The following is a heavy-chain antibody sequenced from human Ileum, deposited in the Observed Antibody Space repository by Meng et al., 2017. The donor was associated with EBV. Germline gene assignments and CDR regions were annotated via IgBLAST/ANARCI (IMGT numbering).Heavy chain of an antibody. J-gene: IGHJ5*02. V-gene: IGHV3-11*01. Sequence: HVHWVESGGCFVRAAGSLRLSCASSGFTFSDYYMSWIRQAPGKGVEWVSYISSSGSTIYYAASVKGRFTISGDNAKNSLYLQMYSLRAEDTAVYYCARKRSWGQGILVTVSS. CDR2: ISSSGSTI. CDR1: GFTFSDYY. CDR3: ARKRS.